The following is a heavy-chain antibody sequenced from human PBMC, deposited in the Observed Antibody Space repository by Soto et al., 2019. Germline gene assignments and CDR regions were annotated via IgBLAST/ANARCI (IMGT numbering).Heavy chain of an antibody. CDR3: ATVPRGGSCCNFDY. CDR1: GFTFSSYW. CDR2: INSDGSST. V-gene: IGHV3-74*01. J-gene: IGHJ4*02. D-gene: IGHD2-15*01. Sequence: EVQLVESGGGLVQPGGSLRLSCAASGFTFSSYWMHWVRQAPGKGLVWVSRINSDGSSTSYADSVKGRFTISRDNAKNTLYLQMNSRRAEDTAVYYCATVPRGGSCCNFDYLGQGTLVTVSS.